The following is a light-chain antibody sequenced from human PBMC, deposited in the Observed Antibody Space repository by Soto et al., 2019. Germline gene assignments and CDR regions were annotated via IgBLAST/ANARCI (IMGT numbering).Light chain of an antibody. CDR1: QSISSY. CDR2: AAS. Sequence: DIQMTQSPSSLSASVGDRVTITCRASQSISSYLNWYQQKPGKAPKLLIYAASSLQSGVPSRFSGSGSGTDFTLTISPLQPEYFATYYCQQSYSTPPVTFGQGTRLEIK. J-gene: IGKJ5*01. V-gene: IGKV1-39*01. CDR3: QQSYSTPPVT.